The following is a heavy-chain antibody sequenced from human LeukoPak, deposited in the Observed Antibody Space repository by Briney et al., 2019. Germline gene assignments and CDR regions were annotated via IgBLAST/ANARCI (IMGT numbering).Heavy chain of an antibody. Sequence: GGSLRLSCAASGFPFSDYAMSGVRQTPGKGLEWVSVISGGGDSTDYADSMKGRFTISRDNSKNTLYLQMYSLRAEDTALYYCAKLGCTGTICYANYWGQGTLVTVSS. CDR3: AKLGCTGTICYANY. CDR2: ISGGGDST. D-gene: IGHD2-2*01. V-gene: IGHV3-23*01. J-gene: IGHJ4*02. CDR1: GFPFSDYA.